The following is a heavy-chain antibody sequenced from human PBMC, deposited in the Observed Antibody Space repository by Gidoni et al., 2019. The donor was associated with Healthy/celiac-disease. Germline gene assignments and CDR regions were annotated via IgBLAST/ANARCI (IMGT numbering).Heavy chain of an antibody. D-gene: IGHD4-17*01. J-gene: IGHJ6*02. CDR2: INPNSGGT. V-gene: IGHV1-2*02. Sequence: QVQLVQSGAEVKKPGASVKVSCQASGYTFTGYYMHWVRQAPGQGLEWMGWINPNSGGTNYAQKFQGRVTMTRDTSISTAYMELSRLRSDDTAVYYCARDASSVTTLPLLGGMDVWGQGTTVTVSS. CDR3: ARDASSVTTLPLLGGMDV. CDR1: GYTFTGYY.